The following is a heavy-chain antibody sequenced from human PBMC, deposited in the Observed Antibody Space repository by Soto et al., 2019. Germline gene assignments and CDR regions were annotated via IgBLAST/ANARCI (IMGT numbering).Heavy chain of an antibody. CDR1: GFTFDDYA. Sequence: GGSLRLSCAASGFTFDDYAMHWVRQAPGKGLEWVSGISWNSGSIGYADSVKGRFTISRDNAKNSLYLQMNSLRAEDTALYYCAKVLGYYYDSSGYYRSDAFDIWGQGTMVTVSS. J-gene: IGHJ3*02. CDR3: AKVLGYYYDSSGYYRSDAFDI. CDR2: ISWNSGSI. D-gene: IGHD3-22*01. V-gene: IGHV3-9*01.